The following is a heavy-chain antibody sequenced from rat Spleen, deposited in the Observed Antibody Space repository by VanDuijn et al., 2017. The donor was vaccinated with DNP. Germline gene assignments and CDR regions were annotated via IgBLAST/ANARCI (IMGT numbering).Heavy chain of an antibody. CDR1: GFSFRGDW. CDR3: AGRPPPTRGPFDY. V-gene: IGHV5-31*01. J-gene: IGHJ2*01. CDR2: ISNTGDNT. Sequence: EVQLVESGGGLVQPGSPLKLSCAASGFSFRGDWLNWIRQAPGKGLEWVASISNTGDNTYYSDSVKGRFSLSRDNAKSTLYLQVNSLRSEDTATYYCAGRPPPTRGPFDYWGQGVTVTVSS. D-gene: IGHD1-4*01.